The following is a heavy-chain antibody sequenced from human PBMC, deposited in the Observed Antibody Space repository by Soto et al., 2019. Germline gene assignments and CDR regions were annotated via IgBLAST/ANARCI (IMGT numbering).Heavy chain of an antibody. D-gene: IGHD3-16*01. CDR1: GGSVSSGDYY. Sequence: PSETLSLTCTVSGGSVSSGDYYWSWIRQPPGKGLEWIGYIYYSGKTNYNPSVKSRVIISVDTAKNLFTLKLTSVTAADTAVYYCARMPVDPSMISWVDPWGQVTPVTVS. CDR3: ARMPVDPSMISWVDP. CDR2: IYYSGKT. V-gene: IGHV4-61*08. J-gene: IGHJ5*02.